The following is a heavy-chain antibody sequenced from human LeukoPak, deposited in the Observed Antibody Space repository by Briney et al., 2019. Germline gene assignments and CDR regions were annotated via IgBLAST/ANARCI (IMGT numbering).Heavy chain of an antibody. D-gene: IGHD2-2*01. CDR3: ARGPYCSSTSCYYNWFDP. Sequence: SGTLSLTCAVYGGSFSGYYWSWIRQPPGKGLEWIREINHSGSTNYNPSLKSRVTISVDTSKNQFSLKLSSVTAADTAVYYCARGPYCSSTSCYYNWFDPWGQGTLVTVSS. CDR1: GGSFSGYY. CDR2: INHSGST. J-gene: IGHJ5*02. V-gene: IGHV4-34*01.